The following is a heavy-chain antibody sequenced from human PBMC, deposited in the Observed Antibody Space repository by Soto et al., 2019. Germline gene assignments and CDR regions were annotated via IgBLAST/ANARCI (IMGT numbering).Heavy chain of an antibody. Sequence: AGGALRLSCADSGFICSSYDMSWVRQAPGKGLEWVSTILVDGRTFYVDSVKGRFTISRDSSQNTVYLKMNSLTAGDTALYYCTKATATGGEAFDICGQGTMVTVSS. CDR2: ILVDGRT. CDR3: TKATATGGEAFDI. V-gene: IGHV3-23*01. CDR1: GFICSSYD. J-gene: IGHJ3*02. D-gene: IGHD2-8*02.